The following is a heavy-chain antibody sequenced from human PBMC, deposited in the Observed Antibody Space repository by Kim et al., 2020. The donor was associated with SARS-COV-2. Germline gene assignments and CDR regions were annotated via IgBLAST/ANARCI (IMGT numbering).Heavy chain of an antibody. D-gene: IGHD3-16*01. Sequence: GGSLRLSCSVSGFTFTNYGMGWLRQAPGKGLEWVASISSSGRSTYYAESVKGRFTMSRDSSRDTLYLQLNSLRTEDTAIYYCARDLRSVHGSENYGWFDFWGQGVLVTVSS. CDR2: ISSSGRST. J-gene: IGHJ5*01. CDR3: ARDLRSVHGSENYGWFDF. CDR1: GFTFTNYG. V-gene: IGHV3-23*01.